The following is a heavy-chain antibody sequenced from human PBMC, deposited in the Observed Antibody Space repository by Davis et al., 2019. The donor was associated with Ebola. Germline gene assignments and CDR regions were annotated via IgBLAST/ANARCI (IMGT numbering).Heavy chain of an antibody. J-gene: IGHJ4*02. V-gene: IGHV3-64*01. CDR2: ISSNGSST. Sequence: GGSLRLSCAASGFTFSSYAMHWVRQAPGKGLEYVSAISSNGSSTYYANSVKGRFTISRDNSKNTLYLQMGSLRAEDMAVYYCARGRGVTPFDYWGQGTLITVSS. CDR3: ARGRGVTPFDY. D-gene: IGHD2-21*02. CDR1: GFTFSSYA.